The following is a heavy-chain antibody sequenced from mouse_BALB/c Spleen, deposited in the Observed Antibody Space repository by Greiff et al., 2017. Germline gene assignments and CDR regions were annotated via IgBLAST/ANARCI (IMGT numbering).Heavy chain of an antibody. D-gene: IGHD3-3*01. V-gene: IGHV1-87*01. J-gene: IGHJ3*01. CDR2: IYPGDGDT. CDR1: GYTFTSYW. CDR3: ARSGDGYWFAY. Sequence: ESGAELARPGASVKLSCKASGYTFTSYWMQWVKQRPGQGLEWIGAIYPGDGDTRYTQKFKGKATLTADKSSSTAYMQLSSLASEDSAVYYCARSGDGYWFAYWGQGTLVTVSA.